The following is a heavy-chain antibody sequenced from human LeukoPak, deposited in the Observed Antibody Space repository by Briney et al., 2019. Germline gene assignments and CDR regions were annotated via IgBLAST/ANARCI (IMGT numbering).Heavy chain of an antibody. CDR3: ARQEYSSGWYPSYYFDY. Sequence: PSETLSLTCTVSGGSISSSSYYWGWIRQPPGKGLEWIGSFYYSGSTYYNPSLKSRVTISVDTSKNQFSLKLSSVTAADTAVYYCARQEYSSGWYPSYYFDYWGQGTLVTVSS. D-gene: IGHD6-19*01. CDR1: GGSISSSSYY. V-gene: IGHV4-39*01. CDR2: FYYSGST. J-gene: IGHJ4*02.